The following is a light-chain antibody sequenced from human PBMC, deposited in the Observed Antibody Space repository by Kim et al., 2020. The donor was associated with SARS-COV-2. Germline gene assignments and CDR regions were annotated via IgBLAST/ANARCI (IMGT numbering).Light chain of an antibody. CDR3: QVWDSSTAWV. V-gene: IGLV3-9*01. Sequence: VARGQTARITGGGNNIGSKNVHWYQQKPGQAPVLVIYRDSNRPSGIPERFSGSNSGNTATLTISRAQAGDEADYYCQVWDSSTAWVFGGGTQLTVL. J-gene: IGLJ3*02. CDR2: RDS. CDR1: NIGSKN.